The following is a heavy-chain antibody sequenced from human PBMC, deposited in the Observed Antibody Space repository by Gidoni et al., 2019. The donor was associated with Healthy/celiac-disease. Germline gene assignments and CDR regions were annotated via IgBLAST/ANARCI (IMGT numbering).Heavy chain of an antibody. J-gene: IGHJ4*02. Sequence: QVQLVQSGAEVKKPGASVKVSCKVSGSPLPELSMHWVRQAPGKGLEWMGGFDPEDGETIYAQKFQGRVTMTEDTSTDTAYMELSSLRSEDTAVYYCATGLIYDSSGYYSGVFDYWGQGTLVTVSS. CDR1: GSPLPELS. CDR3: ATGLIYDSSGYYSGVFDY. CDR2: FDPEDGET. D-gene: IGHD3-22*01. V-gene: IGHV1-24*01.